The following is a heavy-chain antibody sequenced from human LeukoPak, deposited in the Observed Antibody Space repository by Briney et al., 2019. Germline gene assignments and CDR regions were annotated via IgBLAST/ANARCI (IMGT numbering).Heavy chain of an antibody. CDR1: GGPISSRSYF. CDR2: IYYKGNT. D-gene: IGHD6-13*01. V-gene: IGHV4-39*07. CDR3: ARETAAAGSFIAINDY. J-gene: IGHJ4*02. Sequence: SETLSLTCTVSGGPISSRSYFWGWIRQPPGRGLEWIGSIYYKGNTYFNPSLKSRVTISVDTSKNQFSLKLTSVTAADTAIYYCARETAAAGSFIAINDYWGQGTLVTVSS.